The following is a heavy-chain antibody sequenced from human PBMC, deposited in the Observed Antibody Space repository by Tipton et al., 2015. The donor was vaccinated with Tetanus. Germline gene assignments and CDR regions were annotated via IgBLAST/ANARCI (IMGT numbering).Heavy chain of an antibody. CDR3: AREADCSGGSCFSGGFDN. CDR2: SWYDGTDK. CDR1: GFIFSSYG. D-gene: IGHD2-15*01. Sequence: SLRLSCAASGFIFSSYGIHWVRQAPGKGLEWVAVSWYDGTDKYYADSVKGRFTISRDISKNTLYLQMNSLRAEDTAVYYCAREADCSGGSCFSGGFDNWGQGTQVTVSS. V-gene: IGHV3-33*01. J-gene: IGHJ4*02.